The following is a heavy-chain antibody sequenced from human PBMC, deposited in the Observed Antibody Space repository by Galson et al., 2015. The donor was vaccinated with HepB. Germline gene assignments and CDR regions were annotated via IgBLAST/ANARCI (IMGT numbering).Heavy chain of an antibody. CDR2: IRQDGNEE. J-gene: IGHJ4*02. D-gene: IGHD2/OR15-2a*01. CDR1: GLIFRNYW. Sequence: SLRLSCAASGLIFRNYWMNWVRQAPGKGPEWVANIRQDGNEEYYGASVKGRFTITRDNAKNSLYLQMNSLRVEDTAVYYCARDVLWGQGTLVTVSS. V-gene: IGHV3-7*03. CDR3: ARDVL.